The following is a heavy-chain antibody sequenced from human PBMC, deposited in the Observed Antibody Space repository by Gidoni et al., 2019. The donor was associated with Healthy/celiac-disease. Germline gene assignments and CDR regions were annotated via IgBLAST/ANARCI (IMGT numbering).Heavy chain of an antibody. CDR3: ARDRGTMVRGVIPYWYFDL. J-gene: IGHJ2*01. CDR2: ISAYNGNT. V-gene: IGHV1-18*01. Sequence: QVQLVQSGAEVKKPGASVKVSCTASGYTFTSSGISWVRQAPGQGLEWMGWISAYNGNTNYAQKLQGRVTMTTDTSTSTAYMELRSLRSDDTAVYYCARDRGTMVRGVIPYWYFDLWGRGTLVTVSS. D-gene: IGHD3-10*01. CDR1: GYTFTSSG.